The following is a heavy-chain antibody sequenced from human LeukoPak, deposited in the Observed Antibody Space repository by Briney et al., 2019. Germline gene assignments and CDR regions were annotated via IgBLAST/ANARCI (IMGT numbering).Heavy chain of an antibody. CDR1: GYTFTSYY. Sequence: ASVKVPCKASGYTFTSYYMHWVRQAPGQGLEWMGGIIPIFGTANYAQKFQGRVTITADESTSTAYMELSSLRSEDTAVYYCASDGIAAAGNFDYWGQGTLVTVSS. CDR2: IIPIFGTA. CDR3: ASDGIAAAGNFDY. V-gene: IGHV1-69*13. J-gene: IGHJ4*02. D-gene: IGHD6-13*01.